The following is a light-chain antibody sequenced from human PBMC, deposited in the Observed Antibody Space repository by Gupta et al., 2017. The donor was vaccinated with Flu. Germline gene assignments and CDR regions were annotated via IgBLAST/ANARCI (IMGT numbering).Light chain of an antibody. CDR3: QQRSGLPMYT. CDR2: DAS. V-gene: IGKV3-11*01. J-gene: IGKJ2*01. Sequence: EIVLTLSPATGSLPPGDSAISSCRASQSVNIYLAWYQQKPGQPPSLLMFDASKRAAGIPDRFSGSGAGTDFTLTSSTLEPEDFAVYYCQQRSGLPMYTFGQGTKLE. CDR1: QSVNIY.